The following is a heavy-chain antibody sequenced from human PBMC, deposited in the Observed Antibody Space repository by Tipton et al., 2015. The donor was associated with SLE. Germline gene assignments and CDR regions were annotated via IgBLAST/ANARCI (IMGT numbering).Heavy chain of an antibody. CDR3: ATQSEDIVVVVAASLYDAFDI. D-gene: IGHD2-15*01. V-gene: IGHV5-10-1*01. CDR2: IDPSDSYT. J-gene: IGHJ3*02. CDR1: GYTFTTYW. Sequence: QLVQSGAEVKKPGESLRISCKGFGYTFTTYWISWVRQMPGKSLEWMGRIDPSDSYTNYSPSFQGHVTISADKSISTAYLQWSSLKASDTAMYYCATQSEDIVVVVAASLYDAFDIWGQGTMVTVSS.